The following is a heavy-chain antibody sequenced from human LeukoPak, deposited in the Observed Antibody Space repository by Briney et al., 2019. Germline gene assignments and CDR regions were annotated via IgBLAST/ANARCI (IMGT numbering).Heavy chain of an antibody. CDR1: VESFSGYN. Sequence: PSETLSLTCAVYVESFSGYNWTWIRQPPGKGLEWIGEINHSGSTNYNPSLKRRVTISADTSKNQLSLPLGSVPAPDTAMYYCTRVRGDLSCDFWGQETLVTVSS. CDR3: TRVRGDLSCDF. V-gene: IGHV4-34*01. J-gene: IGHJ4*02. CDR2: INHSGST. D-gene: IGHD2-21*02.